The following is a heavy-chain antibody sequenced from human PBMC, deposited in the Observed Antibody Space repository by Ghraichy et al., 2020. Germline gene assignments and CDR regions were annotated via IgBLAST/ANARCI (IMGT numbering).Heavy chain of an antibody. Sequence: SETLSLTCTVSGGSISSYYWSWIRQPPGKGLEWIGYIYYSGSTNYNPSLKSRVTISVDTSKNQFSLKLSSVTAADTAVYYCARAPWGGYHGDYYYYYGMDVWGQGTTVTVSS. J-gene: IGHJ6*02. V-gene: IGHV4-59*01. CDR2: IYYSGST. CDR3: ARAPWGGYHGDYYYYYGMDV. CDR1: GGSISSYY. D-gene: IGHD3-3*01.